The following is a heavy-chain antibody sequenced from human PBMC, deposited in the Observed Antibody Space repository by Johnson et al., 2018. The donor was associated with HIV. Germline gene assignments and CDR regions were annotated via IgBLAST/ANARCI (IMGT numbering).Heavy chain of an antibody. V-gene: IGHV3-30*03. CDR3: ARDRRITIFGSGRAVQSNDAFDI. CDR1: GFTFSNYA. CDR2: ITYDGTNQ. D-gene: IGHD3-3*01. J-gene: IGHJ3*02. Sequence: QVQLVESGGGVVQPGRSLRLSCTASGFTFSNYAIHWVRQAPGKGLEWVAGITYDGTNQYYADSVKGRFTISRDNAKNSLYLQMNSLRAEDTAVYYCARDRRITIFGSGRAVQSNDAFDIWGQGTMVTVSS.